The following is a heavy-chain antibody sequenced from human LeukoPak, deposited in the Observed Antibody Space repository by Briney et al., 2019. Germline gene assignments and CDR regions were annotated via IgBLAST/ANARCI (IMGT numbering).Heavy chain of an antibody. V-gene: IGHV3-23*01. Sequence: GGSLRLSCAASGFTFSSHAMSWVRQAPGRGLEWVSGIISSGDATYYADSVRGRFTISRDNSRNTLYLQINSLRAEDTAAYYCATRNFYQSRAYYYCYFDFWGQGTLVTVPS. D-gene: IGHD3-22*01. CDR1: GFTFSSHA. J-gene: IGHJ4*02. CDR2: IISSGDAT. CDR3: ATRNFYQSRAYYYCYFDF.